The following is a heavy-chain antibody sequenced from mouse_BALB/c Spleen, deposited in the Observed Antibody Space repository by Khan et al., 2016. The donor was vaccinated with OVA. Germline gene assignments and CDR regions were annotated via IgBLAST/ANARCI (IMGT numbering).Heavy chain of an antibody. J-gene: IGHJ2*01. CDR2: ISSGSNTT. Sequence: EVELVESGGGLVQPGGSRKLSCAASGFTFSSLGMHWVRQAPEKGLEWVAYISSGSNTTYYAATLKGRFTISRDNPKNTLFLQMTSLRSEDTALYYCARDSYGYMGYFDYWGQGTTLTVSS. D-gene: IGHD1-2*01. CDR3: ARDSYGYMGYFDY. V-gene: IGHV5-17*02. CDR1: GFTFSSLG.